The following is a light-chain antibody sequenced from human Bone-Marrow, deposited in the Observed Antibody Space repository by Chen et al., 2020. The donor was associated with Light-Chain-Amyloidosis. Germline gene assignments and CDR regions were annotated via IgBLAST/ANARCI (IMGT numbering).Light chain of an antibody. CDR3: SSYTITNTLV. J-gene: IGLJ1*01. V-gene: IGLV2-14*01. Sequence: QSALTQPASVSGSPGQSITISCTGTSSDVGGDNHVSWYQQHPDKAPKLMIYEVTNRPSWVPDRFSGSKSANTASLTISGLQPEAEADYFCSSYTITNTLVFGSGTRVTVL. CDR1: SSDVGGDNH. CDR2: EVT.